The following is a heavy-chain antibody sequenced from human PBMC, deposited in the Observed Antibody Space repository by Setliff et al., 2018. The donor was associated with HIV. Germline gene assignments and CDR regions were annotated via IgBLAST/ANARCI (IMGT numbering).Heavy chain of an antibody. J-gene: IGHJ3*01. CDR2: IHPNTGST. V-gene: IGHV1-2*06. CDR3: AKQGYSDSLYAFDV. Sequence: ASVKVSCKASGYPFTGYYIYWVRQAPGHGLELMGRIHPNTGSTNYLQEFQGRVTITRDTSMSTVYMALTGLTSDDTAVYYCAKQGYSDSLYAFDVWGQGTMVTVSS. D-gene: IGHD1-26*01. CDR1: GYPFTGYY.